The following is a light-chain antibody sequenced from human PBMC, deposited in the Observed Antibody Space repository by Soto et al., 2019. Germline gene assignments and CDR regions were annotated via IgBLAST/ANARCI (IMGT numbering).Light chain of an antibody. CDR2: EAS. CDR3: CSYAGSNTEI. J-gene: IGLJ2*01. Sequence: QSALTQPASVSGSPGQSITISCTGTSSDIGSYNLVSWYQHHPGKAPKLIIYEASKRPPGVSNRFSASTSGNTASLTISGLQTEDESDYYCCSYAGSNTEIFGGGTKLTVL. CDR1: SSDIGSYNL. V-gene: IGLV2-23*01.